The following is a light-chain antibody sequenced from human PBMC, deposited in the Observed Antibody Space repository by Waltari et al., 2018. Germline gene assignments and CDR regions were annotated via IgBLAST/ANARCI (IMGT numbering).Light chain of an antibody. V-gene: IGLV2-14*03. CDR2: DVS. Sequence: QSALTQPASVSGSPGQSITISCTGTSRDVGGYNYVSWYQHHPGQAPKLMIYDVSKRPSGVSNRFSGSKSGNTASLTISGLQAEDEADYYCSSYTSSSTFLYVFGTGTKVTVL. CDR3: SSYTSSSTFLYV. J-gene: IGLJ1*01. CDR1: SRDVGGYNY.